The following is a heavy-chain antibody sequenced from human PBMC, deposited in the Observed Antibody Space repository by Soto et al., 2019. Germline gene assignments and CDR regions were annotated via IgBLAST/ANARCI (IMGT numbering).Heavy chain of an antibody. CDR1: GFTVSSNY. J-gene: IGHJ2*01. D-gene: IGHD3-10*01. V-gene: IGHV3-53*01. Sequence: EVQLVESGGGLIQPGGSLRLSCAASGFTVSSNYMSWVRQASGKGLEWVSVIYSGGSTYYADSVKGRFTISRDYSKNTLYLQMNSLRADDTAVYYCARVKDLLWFREPNWYFDLWGRGTMVTVSS. CDR2: IYSGGST. CDR3: ARVKDLLWFREPNWYFDL.